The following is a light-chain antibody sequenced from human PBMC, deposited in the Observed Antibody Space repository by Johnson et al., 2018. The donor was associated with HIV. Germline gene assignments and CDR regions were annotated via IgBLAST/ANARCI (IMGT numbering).Light chain of an antibody. CDR1: SSNIGDNY. Sequence: QSVLTQPPSVSAAPGQKVTISCSGSSSNIGDNYVSWYQQLPGTAPKLLIYDNNKRPSGIPDRFSGSKSGPSATLGLAGLQTGDEADYYCGTWDTSLTTGGVFGTGTKVTVL. CDR2: DNN. CDR3: GTWDTSLTTGGV. V-gene: IGLV1-51*01. J-gene: IGLJ1*01.